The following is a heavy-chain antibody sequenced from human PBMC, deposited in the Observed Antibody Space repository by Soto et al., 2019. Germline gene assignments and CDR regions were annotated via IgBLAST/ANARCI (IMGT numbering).Heavy chain of an antibody. V-gene: IGHV1-18*01. CDR1: GYTFTSYG. J-gene: IGHJ3*02. CDR3: ARDSVDIVVVPAAPPIDAFDI. CDR2: ISAYNGNT. D-gene: IGHD2-2*03. Sequence: ASVKVSCKASGYTFTSYGISWVRQAPGQGLEWMGWISAYNGNTNYAQKLQGRVTMTTDTSTSTAYMELRSLRPDDTAVYYCARDSVDIVVVPAAPPIDAFDIWGQGTMVTVSS.